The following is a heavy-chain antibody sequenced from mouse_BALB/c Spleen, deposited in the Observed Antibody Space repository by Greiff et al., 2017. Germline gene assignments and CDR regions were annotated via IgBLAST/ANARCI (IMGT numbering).Heavy chain of an antibody. J-gene: IGHJ4*01. D-gene: IGHD2-14*01. CDR2: ISSGSSTI. CDR3: ARSYRYDDAMDY. Sequence: EVKLVESGGGLVRPGGSRKLSCAASGFTFSSFGMHWVRQAPEKGLEWVAYISSGSSTIYYADTVKGRFTISRDNPKNTLFLQMTSLRSEDTAMYYCARSYRYDDAMDYWGQGTSVTVSS. CDR1: GFTFSSFG. V-gene: IGHV5-17*02.